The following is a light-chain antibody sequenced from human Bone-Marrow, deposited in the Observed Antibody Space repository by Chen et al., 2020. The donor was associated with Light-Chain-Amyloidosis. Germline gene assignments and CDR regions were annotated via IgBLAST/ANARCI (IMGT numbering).Light chain of an antibody. Sequence: SYELTQPPSVSVSPGQTARITCSGDDLPTKYAYWYQQKPAKAPVLVIHRDTERPSGISERFSGSSSGTTATLTISGVQAEDAADYHCQSADSSGTYEVIFGGGTKLTVL. J-gene: IGLJ2*01. CDR2: RDT. CDR1: DLPTKY. CDR3: QSADSSGTYEVI. V-gene: IGLV3-25*03.